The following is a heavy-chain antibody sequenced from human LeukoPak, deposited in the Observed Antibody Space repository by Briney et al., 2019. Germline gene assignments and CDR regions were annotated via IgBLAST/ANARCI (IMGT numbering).Heavy chain of an antibody. CDR3: VRHKGDGDNWTFDY. V-gene: IGHV5-51*01. CDR1: GYSFTSYW. CDR2: IYPGDSDT. J-gene: IGHJ4*02. D-gene: IGHD1-20*01. Sequence: GASLQISCKGSGYSFTSYWIGWVRPLPGKGLEWMGIIYPGDSDTRYSPSFQGQVTISADKSISTAYLQWSSLKASDTAMYYCVRHKGDGDNWTFDYWGQGTLVTVSS.